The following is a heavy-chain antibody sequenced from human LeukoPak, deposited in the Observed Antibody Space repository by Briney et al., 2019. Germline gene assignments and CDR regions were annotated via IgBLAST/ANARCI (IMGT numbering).Heavy chain of an antibody. J-gene: IGHJ6*03. Sequence: GGSLRLSCAASGFTFSSYSMNWVRQAPGKGLEWVSSISSSSSYIYYADSVKGRFTISGDNAKNSLYLQMNSLKTEDTAVYYCTTLVKYYDFWSGYSRLDYYYYMDVWGKGTTVTVSS. CDR2: ISSSSSYI. V-gene: IGHV3-21*03. CDR1: GFTFSSYS. D-gene: IGHD3-3*01. CDR3: TTLVKYYDFWSGYSRLDYYYYMDV.